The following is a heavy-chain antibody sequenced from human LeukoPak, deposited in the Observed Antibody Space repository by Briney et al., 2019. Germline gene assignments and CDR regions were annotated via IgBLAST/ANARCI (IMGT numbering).Heavy chain of an antibody. Sequence: QPGGSLRLSCAASGFTFDDYAMHWVRQAPGKGLEWVSGISWNSGSIGYADSVKGRFTISRDNAKNSLYLQMNSLRAEDMALYYCAKGNYYDTTDAFDIWGQGTMVTVSS. CDR1: GFTFDDYA. CDR2: ISWNSGSI. D-gene: IGHD3-22*01. J-gene: IGHJ3*02. V-gene: IGHV3-9*03. CDR3: AKGNYYDTTDAFDI.